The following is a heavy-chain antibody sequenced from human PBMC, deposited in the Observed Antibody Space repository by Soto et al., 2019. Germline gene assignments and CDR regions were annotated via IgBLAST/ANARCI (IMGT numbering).Heavy chain of an antibody. J-gene: IGHJ4*02. D-gene: IGHD2-15*01. CDR2: ISYDGSNK. Sequence: GGSLRLSCAASGFTFNPYGMHCVRQAPGKGLEWVAVISYDGSNKYYADSVKGRFTISRDNSKNTLYLQMNSLRAEDTALYYCAKGARVVAASPTDYWGQGTLVTVSS. CDR1: GFTFNPYG. CDR3: AKGARVVAASPTDY. V-gene: IGHV3-30*18.